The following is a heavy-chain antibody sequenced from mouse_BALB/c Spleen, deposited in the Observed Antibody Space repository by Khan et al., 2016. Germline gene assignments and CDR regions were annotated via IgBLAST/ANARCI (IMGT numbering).Heavy chain of an antibody. CDR1: GYTFSSYW. CDR2: ILPGSDST. J-gene: IGHJ2*01. Sequence: VQLQESGAELMKPGASVKISCKATGYTFSSYWIEWVKQRPGHGLEWIGEILPGSDSTNYDEKFKGKATFTADTSSNTAYMQLSSLTSEDSSVYYCARSRRYFDYWGQGTTLTVSS. CDR3: ARSRRYFDY. V-gene: IGHV1-9*01.